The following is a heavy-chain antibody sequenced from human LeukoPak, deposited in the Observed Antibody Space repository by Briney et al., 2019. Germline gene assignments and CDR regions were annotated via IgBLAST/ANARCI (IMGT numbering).Heavy chain of an antibody. V-gene: IGHV3-23*01. Sequence: PGGSLRLSCAASGFTFGSYAMSWVRQAPGKGLEWVSAISGSGGSTYYADSVKGRFTISRDNSKNTLYLQMNSLRAEDTAVYYCAKGGPYDILTGYYPYFDYWGQGTLVTVSS. CDR3: AKGGPYDILTGYYPYFDY. D-gene: IGHD3-9*01. CDR1: GFTFGSYA. CDR2: ISGSGGST. J-gene: IGHJ4*02.